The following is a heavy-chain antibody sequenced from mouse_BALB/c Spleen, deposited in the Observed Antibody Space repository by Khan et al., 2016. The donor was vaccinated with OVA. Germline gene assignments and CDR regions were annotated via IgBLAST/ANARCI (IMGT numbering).Heavy chain of an antibody. CDR1: GYSFTGYN. J-gene: IGHJ2*01. V-gene: IGHV1-39*01. Sequence: LKESGPELEKPGASVKISCKASGYSFTGYNMNWVKQSNGKSLEWIGNIDPYYGGATYHQKFKGKATLTVDKSSSTAYMQLKSLTSEDSAVYYCTRGYGNYVRYYFDYWGQGTTLTVSS. CDR2: IDPYYGGA. CDR3: TRGYGNYVRYYFDY. D-gene: IGHD2-10*02.